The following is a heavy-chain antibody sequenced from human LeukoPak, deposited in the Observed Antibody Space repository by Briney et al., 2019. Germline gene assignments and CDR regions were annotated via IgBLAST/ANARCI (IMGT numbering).Heavy chain of an antibody. D-gene: IGHD4-17*01. CDR3: ARAEGLYGDYEISYYYMDV. J-gene: IGHJ6*03. CDR1: GFTFSSYE. CDR2: ISSSGSTI. V-gene: IGHV3-48*03. Sequence: PGGSLRLSCAASGFTFSSYEMNWVRQAPGKGLEWVSYISSSGSTIYYADSVKGRFTISRDNAKHSLYLQMNSLRAEDTAVYYCARAEGLYGDYEISYYYMDVWGKGTTVTISS.